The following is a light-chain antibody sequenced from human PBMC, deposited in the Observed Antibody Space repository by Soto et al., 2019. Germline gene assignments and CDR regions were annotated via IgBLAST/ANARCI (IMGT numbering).Light chain of an antibody. CDR2: DAS. CDR1: QYISKF. Sequence: ELGLTQSKASLSVSPLERHPLSFRASQYISKFLAWYQQRPGQAPRLLIYDASTRATGIPDRFSGSVSGTEFTLTISSLQSEDVAVYYCHQYNEWRTFGQGTKVDIK. CDR3: HQYNEWRT. J-gene: IGKJ1*01. V-gene: IGKV3-15*01.